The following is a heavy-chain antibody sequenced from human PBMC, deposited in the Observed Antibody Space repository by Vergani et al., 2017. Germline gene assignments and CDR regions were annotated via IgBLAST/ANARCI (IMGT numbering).Heavy chain of an antibody. V-gene: IGHV3-53*02. CDR2: IYSGGST. CDR3: ASGFTAMATFDY. D-gene: IGHD5-18*01. CDR1: GFTVSSNY. Sequence: EVQLVETGGGLIQPGGSLRLSCAASGFTVSSNYVSWVRQAPGKGLEWVSVIYSGGSTYYADSVKGRFTISRDNSKNTLYLQMNSLRAEDTAVYYCASGFTAMATFDYWGQGTLVTVSS. J-gene: IGHJ4*02.